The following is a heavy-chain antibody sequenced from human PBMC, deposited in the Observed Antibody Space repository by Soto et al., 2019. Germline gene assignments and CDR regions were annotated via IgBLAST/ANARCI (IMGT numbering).Heavy chain of an antibody. J-gene: IGHJ4*02. CDR3: ARGRRGSGWYGDY. CDR2: IFSSGST. Sequence: QVQLQESGPGLVKPSETLSLTCSVSGGSISSYYWSWIRQTPGKGLEWIGYIFSSGSTNYNPSLTSRVPISVDTSKNQSSLKLSSVTAADTAVYYGARGRRGSGWYGDYWGQGTLVTVSS. D-gene: IGHD6-19*01. CDR1: GGSISSYY. V-gene: IGHV4-59*01.